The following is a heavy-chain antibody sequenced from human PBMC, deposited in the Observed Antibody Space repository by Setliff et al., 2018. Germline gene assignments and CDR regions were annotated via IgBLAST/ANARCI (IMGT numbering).Heavy chain of an antibody. Sequence: GGSLRLSCEASGFTFSTYWMSWVRQAPGKGLEWVSNIKQDGSEKHYVDSVKGRFTISRDNAKNSLYLQMNSLRAEDTAVYYCARAKMEESGKAQAGMDVWGKGTTVTVSS. D-gene: IGHD6-13*01. J-gene: IGHJ6*04. CDR1: GFTFSTYW. CDR2: IKQDGSEK. V-gene: IGHV3-7*01. CDR3: ARAKMEESGKAQAGMDV.